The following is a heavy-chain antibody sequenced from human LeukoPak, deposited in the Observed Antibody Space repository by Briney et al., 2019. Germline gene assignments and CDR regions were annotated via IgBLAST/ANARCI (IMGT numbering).Heavy chain of an antibody. D-gene: IGHD3-3*01. CDR3: ARASGYDFLI. CDR2: IYYSGST. J-gene: IGHJ4*02. CDR1: GGSISSGPYY. Sequence: PSETLSLTCIVSGGSISSGPYYWNWIRQPPGKGLEWIGYIYYSGSTNYNPSLKSRVTISVDTSKNQFSLKLSSVTAADTAVYYCARASGYDFLIWGQGTLVTVSS. V-gene: IGHV4-61*01.